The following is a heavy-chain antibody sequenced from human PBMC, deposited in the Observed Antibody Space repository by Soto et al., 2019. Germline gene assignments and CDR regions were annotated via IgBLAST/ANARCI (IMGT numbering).Heavy chain of an antibody. Sequence: ASVKVSCNASGYTFSNYGISWVRQGPGQGLEWMGWISGYNGNTHYEEKVQDRIKMTTDTSTSTTYMELRSLRSDDTAVYFCVRDPGFGFGYSYVLVMDVWGQGTSATVSS. V-gene: IGHV1-18*01. J-gene: IGHJ6*02. CDR2: ISGYNGNT. CDR3: VRDPGFGFGYSYVLVMDV. D-gene: IGHD5-18*01. CDR1: GYTFSNYG.